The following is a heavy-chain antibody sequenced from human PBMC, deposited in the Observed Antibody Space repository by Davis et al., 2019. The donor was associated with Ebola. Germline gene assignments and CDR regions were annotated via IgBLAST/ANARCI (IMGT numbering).Heavy chain of an antibody. V-gene: IGHV3-11*01. CDR3: ANIAAL. J-gene: IGHJ4*02. Sequence: GGSLRLSCAASGFTFRDYYMSWIRQAPGKPLEWISYISTSGADTYYADSVKGRFTISRDNAKNSLYLQMNSLTAEDTALYYCANIAALWGQGTLVIVSS. CDR2: ISTSGADT. CDR1: GFTFRDYY. D-gene: IGHD6-6*01.